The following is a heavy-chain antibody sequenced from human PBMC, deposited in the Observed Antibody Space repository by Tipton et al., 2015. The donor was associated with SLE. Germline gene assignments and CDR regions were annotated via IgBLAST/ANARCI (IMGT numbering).Heavy chain of an antibody. D-gene: IGHD6-19*01. CDR3: AKSVAGRLGMDV. J-gene: IGHJ6*02. Sequence: GLVKPSETLSLTCAVYGGSFSGYYWSWIRQPPGKGLEWIGEINHSGSTNYNPSLKSRVTISVDTSKNQLSLKLSSVTAADTAVYYCAKSVAGRLGMDVWGQGTTVTVSS. CDR2: INHSGST. V-gene: IGHV4-34*01. CDR1: GGSFSGYY.